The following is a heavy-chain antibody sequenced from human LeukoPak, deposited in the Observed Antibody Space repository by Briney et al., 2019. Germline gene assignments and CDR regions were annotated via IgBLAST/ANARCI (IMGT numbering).Heavy chain of an antibody. J-gene: IGHJ5*02. CDR2: INPSGGST. D-gene: IGHD2-2*01. CDR3: ARVFSDIVVVPAARGWFDP. CDR1: GYTFTSYY. V-gene: IGHV1-46*01. Sequence: ASVKVSCKASGYTFTSYYMHWVRQAPGQGLEWMGIINPSGGSTSYAQKFQGRVTMTRDTSTSTVYMELSSLRSEDTAVYYCARVFSDIVVVPAARGWFDPWGQGTLVTVSS.